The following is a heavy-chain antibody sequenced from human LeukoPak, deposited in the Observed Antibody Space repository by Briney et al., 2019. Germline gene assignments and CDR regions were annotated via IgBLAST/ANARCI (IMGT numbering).Heavy chain of an antibody. D-gene: IGHD2-15*01. CDR3: ARDIGYCSGGSCEGLDAFDI. J-gene: IGHJ3*02. CDR1: GGSISSYY. Sequence: SKTLSFTCTVSGGSISSYYWSWIRQPPGKGLEWIGYIYYSGSTYYNPSLKSRVTISVDTSKNQFSLKLSSVTAADTAVYYCARDIGYCSGGSCEGLDAFDIWGQGTMVTVSS. V-gene: IGHV4-59*12. CDR2: IYYSGST.